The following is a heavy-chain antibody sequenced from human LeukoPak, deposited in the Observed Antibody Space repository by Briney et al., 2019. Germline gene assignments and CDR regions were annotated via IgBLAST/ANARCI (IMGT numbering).Heavy chain of an antibody. V-gene: IGHV3-7*01. D-gene: IGHD2-8*02. CDR1: GFIFSPYW. Sequence: GGSLRLSCAASGFIFSPYWVTWVRQAPGMGLEWVANMKEDGGEKFYVDSVRGRFTISRDNAKNSVYLQMNSLRVEDTGVYYCARVRTEWYIDLWGRGTLVTVSP. CDR2: MKEDGGEK. CDR3: ARVRTEWYIDL. J-gene: IGHJ2*01.